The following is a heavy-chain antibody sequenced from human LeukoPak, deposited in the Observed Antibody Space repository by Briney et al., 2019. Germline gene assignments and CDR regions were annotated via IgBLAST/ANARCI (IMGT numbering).Heavy chain of an antibody. CDR3: ARDRDSSDWYNEVFDY. CDR1: GFTFTNYA. CDR2: IWDDGGNK. D-gene: IGHD6-19*01. J-gene: IGHJ4*02. Sequence: GGSLRLSCAASGFTFTNYAMHWVRQAPGKGLGWVAVIWDDGGNKFYADSVKGRFTISRDNSKNTLYLQMNSLRAEDTAVYYCARDRDSSDWYNEVFDYWGQGTLVTVSS. V-gene: IGHV3-33*01.